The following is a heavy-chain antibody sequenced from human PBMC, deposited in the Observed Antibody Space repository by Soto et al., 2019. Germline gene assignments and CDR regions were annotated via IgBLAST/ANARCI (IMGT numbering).Heavy chain of an antibody. CDR2: IYHTGST. CDR3: ARDAYLDAFDI. V-gene: IGHV4-59*01. J-gene: IGHJ3*02. Sequence: QVQLQESGPGLLKPEETLSLTCTVSGVSISDYYWNWVRQPPGKALEWIGYIYHTGSTSYNPSLKSRATISVDMSENQFSLKLTSVTAADTAVYYCARDAYLDAFDIWGQGTMVNVSS. CDR1: GVSISDYY. D-gene: IGHD3-10*01.